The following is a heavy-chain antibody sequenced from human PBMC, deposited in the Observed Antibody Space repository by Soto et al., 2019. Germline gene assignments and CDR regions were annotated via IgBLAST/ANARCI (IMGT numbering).Heavy chain of an antibody. V-gene: IGHV6-1*01. J-gene: IGHJ6*03. CDR2: TYYRSRWYN. CDR3: AGTSSLQWYYMDV. CDR1: GDSVSSNSAA. Sequence: SQTLSLTCVISGDSVSSNSAAWNWIRQSPSRGLELLGRTYYRSRWYNDYAVSVRSRITVNADTSKNQFSLHLNSVTPEDTAVDYCAGTSSLQWYYMDVWDKGTTVTVSS. D-gene: IGHD1-7*01.